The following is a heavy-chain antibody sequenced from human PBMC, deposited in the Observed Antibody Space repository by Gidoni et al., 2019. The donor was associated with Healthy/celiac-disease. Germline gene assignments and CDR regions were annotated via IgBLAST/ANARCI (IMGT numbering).Heavy chain of an antibody. CDR3: ARRLASPKRARPIKLELRTDWFDP. CDR1: GYTFTSYD. J-gene: IGHJ5*02. CDR2: MNPKRGNT. V-gene: IGHV1-8*01. D-gene: IGHD1-7*01. Sequence: QVQLVQSGAEVKKPGASVKVSFKASGYTFTSYDINWVRQATGQGLEWMGWMNPKRGNTGYAQKFQGRVTRTRNTSISTAYMELRSLRSEDTAVYYCARRLASPKRARPIKLELRTDWFDPWGQGTLVTVSS.